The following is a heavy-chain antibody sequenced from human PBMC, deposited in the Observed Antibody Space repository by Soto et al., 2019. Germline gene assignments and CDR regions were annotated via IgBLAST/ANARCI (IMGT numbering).Heavy chain of an antibody. D-gene: IGHD2-15*01. CDR3: ARDEIFYYYYMDV. J-gene: IGHJ6*03. CDR2: INAGNGNT. Sequence: ASVNVSCKDCGYTFTSYAMHWLRQAPGQRLEWMGWINAGNGNTKYSQKFQGRVTITRDTSASTAYMELSSLRSEDTAVYYCARDEIFYYYYMDVWGKGTTVTVSS. V-gene: IGHV1-3*01. CDR1: GYTFTSYA.